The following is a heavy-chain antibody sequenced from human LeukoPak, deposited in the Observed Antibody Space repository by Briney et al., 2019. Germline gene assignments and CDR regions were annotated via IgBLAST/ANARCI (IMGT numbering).Heavy chain of an antibody. D-gene: IGHD3-10*01. Sequence: GGSLRLSCAASGFTFSSYAMSWVRQAPGKGLEWVSAISGSGGSTYYADSVKGRFTISRDNSKNTLYLQMNSLRAEDTAVYYCAKDLTMVRGVIIYYYYYGMDVRGKGTTVTVSS. V-gene: IGHV3-23*01. CDR3: AKDLTMVRGVIIYYYYYGMDV. CDR1: GFTFSSYA. J-gene: IGHJ6*04. CDR2: ISGSGGST.